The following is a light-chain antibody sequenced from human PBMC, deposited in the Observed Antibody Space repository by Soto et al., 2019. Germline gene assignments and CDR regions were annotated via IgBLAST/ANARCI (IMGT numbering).Light chain of an antibody. CDR3: SSYSSSSTLYV. CDR1: SSDVGGYNY. J-gene: IGLJ1*01. V-gene: IGLV2-14*01. Sequence: QSALTQPASVSGSPGQSITISCTGTSSDVGGYNYFSWFQQHPGKAPKLIIFEVSDRPSGISNRFSGSKSGTTASLTISGLRAEDEADYYCSSYSSSSTLYVFGTGTKLTVL. CDR2: EVS.